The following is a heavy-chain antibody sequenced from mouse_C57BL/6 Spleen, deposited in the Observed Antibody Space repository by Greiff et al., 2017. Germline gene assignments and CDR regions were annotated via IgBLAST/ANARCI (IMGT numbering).Heavy chain of an antibody. CDR1: GYTFTSYW. D-gene: IGHD1-1*01. Sequence: QVQLQQPGAELVKPGASVKLSCKASGYTFTSYWMPWVQQRPGRGLEWIGRIAPNSGGTKYNEKFKSKATLTVDKPSSTAYMQLSSLTSEDSAVYYCARSDYYYGSSYLDYWGQGTTLTVSS. CDR3: ARSDYYYGSSYLDY. CDR2: IAPNSGGT. J-gene: IGHJ2*01. V-gene: IGHV1-72*01.